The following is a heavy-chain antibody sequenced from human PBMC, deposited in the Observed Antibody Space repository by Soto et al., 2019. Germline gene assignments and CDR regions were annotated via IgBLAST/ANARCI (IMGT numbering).Heavy chain of an antibody. CDR2: IGTAGDT. J-gene: IGHJ4*02. CDR3: ARGQEVGAHFFDS. V-gene: IGHV3-13*01. CDR1: GFTFSGFD. Sequence: PGGSLRLSCYASGFTFSGFDMHWVRQVTGKGLEWVSTIGTAGDTYYAVSVKGRFTISRDNAKNSLSLQMNSLRAGDTAVYFCARGQEVGAHFFDSWGQGTQVTVSS. D-gene: IGHD2-15*01.